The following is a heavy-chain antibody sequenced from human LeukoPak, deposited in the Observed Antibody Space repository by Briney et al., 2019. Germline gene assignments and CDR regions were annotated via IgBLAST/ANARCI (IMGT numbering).Heavy chain of an antibody. CDR1: GFTFSTYT. CDR2: ILTSGGT. Sequence: GGSLRLSCTASGFTFSTYTMSWVRQAPGEGLKWVGCILTSGGTYYDDSVKGRFTISRDNSKNTLYLQMNSLRADDTAVYYCAKDRIYADGLWDFDYWGQGTLVTVSS. D-gene: IGHD3-10*01. J-gene: IGHJ4*02. V-gene: IGHV3-23*01. CDR3: AKDRIYADGLWDFDY.